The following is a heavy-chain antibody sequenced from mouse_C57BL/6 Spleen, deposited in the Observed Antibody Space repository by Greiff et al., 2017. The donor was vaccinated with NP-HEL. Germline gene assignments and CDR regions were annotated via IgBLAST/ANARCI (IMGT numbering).Heavy chain of an antibody. J-gene: IGHJ2*01. CDR2: FDPENGDT. Sequence: VQLQQSGAELVRPGASVKLSCTASGFNIKDDYMHWVKQRPEQGLEWIGWFDPENGDTEYASKFQGKATITADTSSNTAYLQLSSLTSEDTAVYYCTTCGSYFDYWGQGTTLTVSS. CDR3: TTCGSYFDY. CDR1: GFNIKDDY. V-gene: IGHV14-4*01.